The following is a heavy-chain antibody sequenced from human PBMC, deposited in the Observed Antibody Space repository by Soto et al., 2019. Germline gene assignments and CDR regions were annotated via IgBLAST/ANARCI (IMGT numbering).Heavy chain of an antibody. D-gene: IGHD3-22*01. Sequence: ASVKVSCKASGYTFTSYAMHWVRQAPGQRLEWMGWINAGNGNTKYSQKFQGRVTITRDTSASTAYMELSSLRSEDTAVYYCAGSIVVVTSFAYWGRGPLVTGSS. CDR1: GYTFTSYA. CDR3: AGSIVVVTSFAY. J-gene: IGHJ4*02. V-gene: IGHV1-3*01. CDR2: INAGNGNT.